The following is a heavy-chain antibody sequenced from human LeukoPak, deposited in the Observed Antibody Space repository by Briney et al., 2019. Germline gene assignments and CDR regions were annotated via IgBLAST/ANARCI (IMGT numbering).Heavy chain of an antibody. CDR3: ARDQGSRWDNWSDP. V-gene: IGHV6-1*01. Sequence: SQTLSLTCAISGDSVSTYTAAWNWIRQSPSRGLEWLGRTFYRSKWYNDYAVSVRGRITINSDTSKNQFTLHLNSVTPEDTAVYYCARDQGSRWDNWSDPWGQGTLVTVSS. CDR2: TFYRSKWYN. J-gene: IGHJ5*02. D-gene: IGHD6-13*01. CDR1: GDSVSTYTAA.